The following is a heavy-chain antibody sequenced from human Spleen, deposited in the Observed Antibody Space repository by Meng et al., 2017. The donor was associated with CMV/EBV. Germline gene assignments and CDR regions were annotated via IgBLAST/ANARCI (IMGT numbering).Heavy chain of an antibody. CDR3: ARDRRLSSGYFYYFEY. CDR2: IYYSGST. V-gene: IGHV4-39*06. Sequence: SETLSLTCTVSGGSISSSSYYWGWLRPPPGKGLVWIGSIYYSGSTNYNPSLKSRVTISVDTSKNQFTLKLSSVTAADTAVYYCARDRRLSSGYFYYFEYWGQGTRVTVSS. CDR1: GGSISSSSYY. J-gene: IGHJ4*02. D-gene: IGHD6-19*01.